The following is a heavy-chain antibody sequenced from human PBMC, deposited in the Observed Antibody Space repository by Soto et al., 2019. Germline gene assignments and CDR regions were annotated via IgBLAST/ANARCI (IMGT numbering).Heavy chain of an antibody. CDR1: GFTFSSYA. D-gene: IGHD2-2*01. Sequence: QVQVVESGGGVVQPGRSLRLSCAASGFTFSSYAMHWVREAPGKGLEWVAVISNDGNNKYYEDSVKGRFTSSRDNSKNPLYLQMDSLKAENPAVYYCPGKYQRQQYSFDYWAKEPLSTASS. CDR2: ISNDGNNK. V-gene: IGHV3-30-3*01. CDR3: PGKYQRQQYSFDY. J-gene: IGHJ4*01.